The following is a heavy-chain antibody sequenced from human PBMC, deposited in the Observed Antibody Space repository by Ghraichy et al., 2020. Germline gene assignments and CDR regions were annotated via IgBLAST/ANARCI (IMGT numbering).Heavy chain of an antibody. J-gene: IGHJ6*02. CDR3: ASLKVIAVAGTPYYYYYYGMDV. D-gene: IGHD6-19*01. V-gene: IGHV4-34*01. CDR2: INHSGST. Sequence: SETLSLTCAVYGGSFSGYYWSWIRQPPGKGLEWIGEINHSGSTNYNPSLKSRVTISVDTSKNQFSLKLSSVTAADTAVYYCASLKVIAVAGTPYYYYYYGMDVWGQGTTVTVSS. CDR1: GGSFSGYY.